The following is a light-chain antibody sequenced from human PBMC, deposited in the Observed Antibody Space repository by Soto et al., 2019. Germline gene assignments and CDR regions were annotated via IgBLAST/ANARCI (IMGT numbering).Light chain of an antibody. J-gene: IGKJ4*01. CDR3: HRYNSVPLT. CDR1: QSINIY. V-gene: IGKV1-27*01. CDR2: AAS. Sequence: DGQVTKSPSSLSASVGDSVTITCRASQSINIYLSWYQQKPGKAPKLLIYAASTVQSGGPSRFSGSGSGTDFTLTISSLQPEDVATYFCHRYNSVPLTFGGGTKVDIK.